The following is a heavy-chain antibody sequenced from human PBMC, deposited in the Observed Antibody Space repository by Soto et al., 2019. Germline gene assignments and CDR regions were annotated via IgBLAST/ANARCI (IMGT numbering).Heavy chain of an antibody. CDR3: ATSGYCSGGSCYPGAFDY. D-gene: IGHD2-15*01. V-gene: IGHV1-69*02. CDR1: GGTFSSYT. Sequence: QVQLVQSGAEVKKPGSSVKVSCKASGGTFSSYTISWVRQAPGQGLEWMGRIIPILGIANYAQKFQGRVTITADQSTSTAYMELSSLRSEDTAVYYCATSGYCSGGSCYPGAFDYWGQGTLVTVSS. CDR2: IIPILGIA. J-gene: IGHJ4*02.